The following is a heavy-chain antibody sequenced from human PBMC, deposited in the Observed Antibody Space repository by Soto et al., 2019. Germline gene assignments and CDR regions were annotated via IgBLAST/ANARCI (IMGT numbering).Heavy chain of an antibody. Sequence: EVQLVESGGDLVQPGGSLKLSCAASGFSISGSAIHWVSQASGKGLEWVARIRDKTNGYATGYAASVQGRFTISRDDSKNTAFLQMNSLKTEDTAVYYCTRLDAPGDRALDIWGQGTMVTVSS. CDR1: GFSISGSA. J-gene: IGHJ3*02. CDR3: TRLDAPGDRALDI. CDR2: IRDKTNGYAT. V-gene: IGHV3-73*01.